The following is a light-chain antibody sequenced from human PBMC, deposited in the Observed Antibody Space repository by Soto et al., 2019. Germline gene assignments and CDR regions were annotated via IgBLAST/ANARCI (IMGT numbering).Light chain of an antibody. CDR1: QSVSSNL. CDR2: GAS. Sequence: EIVLTQSPGTLSLSPGERATLSCRASQSVSSNLLAWYQQKPGQAPRLLIYGASSRATGVPDRFSGSGSETEITLTISRLEPEDFAVYYCQQYGRSPPFTFGPGTKVDIK. CDR3: QQYGRSPPFT. J-gene: IGKJ3*01. V-gene: IGKV3-20*01.